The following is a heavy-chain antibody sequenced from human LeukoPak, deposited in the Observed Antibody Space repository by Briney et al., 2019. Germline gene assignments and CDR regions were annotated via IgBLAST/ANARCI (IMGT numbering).Heavy chain of an antibody. Sequence: SETLSLTCTVSGYSISSGYYWSWIRQPAGKGLEWIGNIFYSGSTYYSPSLKSRVTISLDTSRSQFSLKLNSVTAADTAVYYCAKSNGYGLVDIWGQGTMVTVSS. CDR1: GYSISSGYY. CDR2: IFYSGST. D-gene: IGHD3-10*01. J-gene: IGHJ3*02. CDR3: AKSNGYGLVDI. V-gene: IGHV4-38-2*02.